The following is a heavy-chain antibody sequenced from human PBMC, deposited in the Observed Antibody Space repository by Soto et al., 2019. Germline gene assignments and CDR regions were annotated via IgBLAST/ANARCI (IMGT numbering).Heavy chain of an antibody. CDR3: ARRADYGDFEGYFDY. CDR1: GFTVSSNY. CDR2: IYSGGST. D-gene: IGHD4-17*01. J-gene: IGHJ4*02. V-gene: IGHV3-53*02. Sequence: EVQLVETGGGLIQPGGSLRLSCAASGFTVSSNYMSWVRQAPGKGLEWVSVIYSGGSTYYADSVKGRFTISRDNSKNTMDLQMNSLRAEDTAVYYCARRADYGDFEGYFDYWGQGTLVTVSS.